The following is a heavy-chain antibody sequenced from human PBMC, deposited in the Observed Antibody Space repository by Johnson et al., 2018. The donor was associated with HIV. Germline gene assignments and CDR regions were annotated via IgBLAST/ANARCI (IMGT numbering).Heavy chain of an antibody. J-gene: IGHJ3*02. Sequence: QVQLVESGGGLVQPGGSLRLSCAASGFTFSSYAMHWVRQAPGKGLEWVAVISYDGKNKDYADPVKGRFTLSRDNSKNTLYLQLSSLRTEDTAVFYCARGGVVHDAFDMWGQGTMVTVSS. CDR3: ARGGVVHDAFDM. D-gene: IGHD2-2*01. CDR2: ISYDGKNK. V-gene: IGHV3-30*04. CDR1: GFTFSSYA.